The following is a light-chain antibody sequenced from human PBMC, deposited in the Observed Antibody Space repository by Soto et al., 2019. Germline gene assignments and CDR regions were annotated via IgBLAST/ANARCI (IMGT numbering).Light chain of an antibody. CDR2: DAS. CDR3: HQFGSSWT. J-gene: IGKJ1*01. CDR1: QSVSGSY. Sequence: EIVLTQSPDTLSLSPGERATLSCRASQSVSGSYLAWYQQKPGQAPRLVIYDASNGATGIPDRFSGSGSGTDFTLTISRLEPEDFAVYFCHQFGSSWTFGQGTKV. V-gene: IGKV3-20*01.